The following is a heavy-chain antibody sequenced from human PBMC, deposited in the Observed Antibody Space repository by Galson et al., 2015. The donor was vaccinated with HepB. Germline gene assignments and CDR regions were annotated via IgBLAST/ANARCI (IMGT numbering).Heavy chain of an antibody. CDR1: GYTFTSYA. D-gene: IGHD5-24*01. CDR2: INAGNGNT. CDR3: ARDLDGAEGRWLQAY. J-gene: IGHJ4*02. Sequence: SVKVSCKASGYTFTSYAMHWVRQAPGQRLEWMGWINAGNGNTKYSQKFQGRVTITRDTSASTAYMELSSLRSEDTAVYYCARDLDGAEGRWLQAYWGQGTLVTVSS. V-gene: IGHV1-3*01.